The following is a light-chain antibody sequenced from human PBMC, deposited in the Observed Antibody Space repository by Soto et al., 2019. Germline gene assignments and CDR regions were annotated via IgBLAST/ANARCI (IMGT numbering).Light chain of an antibody. CDR3: QQYNAYWT. Sequence: IQMTQSPSTLAASVGDRVTITCRASQSISSWLAWYQQKPGKGPKLLIYQASSLESGVPSRFSGSGSGTEFTLTISSLQPEDSATYYCQQYNAYWTFGQGTKVEIK. J-gene: IGKJ1*01. CDR1: QSISSW. V-gene: IGKV1-5*03. CDR2: QAS.